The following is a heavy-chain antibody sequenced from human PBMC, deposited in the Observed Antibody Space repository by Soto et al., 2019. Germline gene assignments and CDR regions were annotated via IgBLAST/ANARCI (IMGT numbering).Heavy chain of an antibody. J-gene: IGHJ4*02. CDR3: ARGDEMTAVTIFEY. CDR2: VIPAFNTS. D-gene: IGHD4-17*01. CDR1: GYTFTSYY. V-gene: IGHV1-46*01. Sequence: ASVKVSCKASGYTFTSYYMHWVRQAPGQGLEWIGGVIPAFNTSNYSLKFQGRVAIFADLSTSTVFMELRSLRSDDTALYCCARGDEMTAVTIFEYWGQGTLVTVSS.